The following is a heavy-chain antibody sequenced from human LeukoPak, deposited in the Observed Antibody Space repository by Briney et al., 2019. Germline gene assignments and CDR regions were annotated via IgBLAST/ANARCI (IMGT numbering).Heavy chain of an antibody. D-gene: IGHD3-10*01. V-gene: IGHV4-31*03. Sequence: PSETLSLTRTVSGGSISSGNYYWSWIRQHPGKGLEWIGYIHHSGSTYYNPSLKSRVIISVDTSKNQFSLKLNSVTAADTAVYYCATYGSGSYRFDPWGQGTLVTVSS. CDR1: GGSISSGNYY. CDR2: IHHSGST. CDR3: ATYGSGSYRFDP. J-gene: IGHJ5*02.